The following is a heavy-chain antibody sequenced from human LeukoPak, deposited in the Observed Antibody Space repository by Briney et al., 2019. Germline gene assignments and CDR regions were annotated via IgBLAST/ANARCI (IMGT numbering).Heavy chain of an antibody. CDR1: GFTFSSYG. V-gene: IGHV3-33*06. J-gene: IGHJ4*02. CDR3: AKAGDIAAAGTISVFFGY. Sequence: QTGGSLRLSCAASGFTFSSYGMHWVRQAPGKGLEWVAVIWYDGSNKYYADSVKGRFTISRDNSKNTLYLQMNSLRAEDTAVYYCAKAGDIAAAGTISVFFGYWGRGTLVTVSS. CDR2: IWYDGSNK. D-gene: IGHD6-13*01.